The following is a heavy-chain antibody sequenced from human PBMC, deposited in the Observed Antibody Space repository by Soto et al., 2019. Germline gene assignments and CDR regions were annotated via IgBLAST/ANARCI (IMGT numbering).Heavy chain of an antibody. V-gene: IGHV4-59*01. CDR1: GGSISNYY. J-gene: IGHJ4*02. CDR3: GRDRRTPPL. CDR2: IYYSGST. Sequence: SETLSLTCTVSGGSISNYYWSWIRQPPGKGLEWIGYIYYSGSTNYNPSLMSRVTISVDTSKNQFSLNLSSVTAADTAVYYCGRDRRTPPLGGRETLVTVSS.